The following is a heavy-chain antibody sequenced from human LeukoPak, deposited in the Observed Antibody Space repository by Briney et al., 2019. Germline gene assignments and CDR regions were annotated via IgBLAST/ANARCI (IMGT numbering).Heavy chain of an antibody. CDR2: ISGSGGST. J-gene: IGHJ4*02. Sequence: ETLSLTCTVSGDSISSTSYYRGWVRQPPGKGLEWVSTISGSGGSTYYADSVKGRFTISRDISKNTLFLQMNSLRADDTAVYYCAKAKYSSSSDLLDYWGQGTLVTVSS. V-gene: IGHV3-23*01. CDR3: AKAKYSSSSDLLDY. CDR1: GDSISSTSYY. D-gene: IGHD6-6*01.